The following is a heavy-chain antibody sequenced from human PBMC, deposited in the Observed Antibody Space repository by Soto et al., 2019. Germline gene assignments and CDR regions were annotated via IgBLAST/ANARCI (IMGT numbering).Heavy chain of an antibody. J-gene: IGHJ4*02. D-gene: IGHD6-13*01. Sequence: VQLVASGGGLVQPGGSLRLSCAASGFTFSSYWMHWVRQGPGKGLVWVSRVNSDGSSTSYADSVRGRFTISRDNAKNTLYLQMSSLRVEDTALYYCAKAALYSSTWETGKGYFDYWGQGTLVTVSS. V-gene: IGHV3-74*01. CDR3: AKAALYSSTWETGKGYFDY. CDR2: VNSDGSST. CDR1: GFTFSSYW.